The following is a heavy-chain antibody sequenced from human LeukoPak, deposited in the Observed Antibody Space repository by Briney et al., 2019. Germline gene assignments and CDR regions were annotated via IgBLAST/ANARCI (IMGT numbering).Heavy chain of an antibody. D-gene: IGHD6-13*01. Sequence: GGSLRLPCAASGFTFSSYEMNWVRQAPGKGLEWVSYISSSGSTIYYADSVKGRFTISRDNAKNSLYLQMNSLRAEDTAVYYCARVGLAAAGSGIDYWGQGTLVTVSS. J-gene: IGHJ4*02. CDR1: GFTFSSYE. V-gene: IGHV3-48*03. CDR3: ARVGLAAAGSGIDY. CDR2: ISSSGSTI.